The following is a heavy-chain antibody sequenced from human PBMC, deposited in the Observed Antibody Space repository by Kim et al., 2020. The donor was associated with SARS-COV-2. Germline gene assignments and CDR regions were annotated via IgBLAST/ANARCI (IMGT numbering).Heavy chain of an antibody. J-gene: IGHJ4*02. CDR3: ARGDGSIAARY. V-gene: IGHV3-48*03. D-gene: IGHD6-6*01. Sequence: YYADSVKGPFTTSRDNAKNSLYLQMNSLRAEDTAVYYCARGDGSIAARYWGQGTLVTVSS.